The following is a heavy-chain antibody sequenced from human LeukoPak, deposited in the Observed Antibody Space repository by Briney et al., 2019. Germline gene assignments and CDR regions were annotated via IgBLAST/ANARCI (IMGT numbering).Heavy chain of an antibody. D-gene: IGHD6-19*01. Sequence: GGSLRLSCAASGFTFSSYSMNWVRQAPGKGLEWVSSISSSSSYIYYAESVKGRFTISRDNAKNSLYLQMNSLRAEDTAVYYCARWGIAVAGNNYWGQGTLVTVSS. CDR2: ISSSSSYI. CDR1: GFTFSSYS. V-gene: IGHV3-21*01. J-gene: IGHJ4*02. CDR3: ARWGIAVAGNNY.